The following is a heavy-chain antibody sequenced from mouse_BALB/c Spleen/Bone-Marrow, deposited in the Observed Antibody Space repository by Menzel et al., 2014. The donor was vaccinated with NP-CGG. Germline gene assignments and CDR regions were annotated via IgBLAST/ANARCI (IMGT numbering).Heavy chain of an antibody. Sequence: EVQGVESGGGLVQAGGFLKLSCAALVSDFSRYWMSRVRQVPGKGLEWIGIINPDSNTINYTPSLKDKFIISRDNAKNTLYLQMSKVRSEDTALYCCARLGYYGYFAYWGQGTLVTVSA. CDR2: INPDSNTI. J-gene: IGHJ3*01. CDR3: ARLGYYGYFAY. CDR1: VSDFSRYW. V-gene: IGHV4-1*02. D-gene: IGHD1-2*01.